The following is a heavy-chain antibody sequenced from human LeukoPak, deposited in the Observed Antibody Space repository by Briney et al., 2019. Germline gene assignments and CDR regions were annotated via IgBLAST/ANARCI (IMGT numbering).Heavy chain of an antibody. V-gene: IGHV1-69*05. CDR1: GGTFSSYA. J-gene: IGHJ6*03. Sequence: ASVKVSCKASGGTFSSYAISWVRQAPGQGLEWMGGIIPIFGTANYAQKFQGRVTITTDESTSTAYMELSSLRSEDTAVYYCAGRPVVAATHYYYYYYMDVWGKGTTVTVSS. D-gene: IGHD2-15*01. CDR2: IIPIFGTA. CDR3: AGRPVVAATHYYYYYYMDV.